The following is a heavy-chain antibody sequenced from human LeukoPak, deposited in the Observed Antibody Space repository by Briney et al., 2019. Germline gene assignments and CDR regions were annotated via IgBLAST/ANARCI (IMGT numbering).Heavy chain of an antibody. CDR2: IHYTGST. CDR1: GGSISSYY. D-gene: IGHD3-10*01. J-gene: IGHJ5*02. V-gene: IGHV4-59*08. Sequence: SETLSLTCTVSGGSISSYYWSWIRQSPGKGLECIGYIHYTGSTNYNPSLKSRVTISVDTSKNQFSLKLSSVTAADTAIYYCARQGIRYGSETYYMRGWFDPWGQGTLVTVSS. CDR3: ARQGIRYGSETYYMRGWFDP.